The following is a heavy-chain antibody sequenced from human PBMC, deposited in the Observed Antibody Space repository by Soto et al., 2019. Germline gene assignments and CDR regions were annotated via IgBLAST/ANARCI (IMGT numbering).Heavy chain of an antibody. D-gene: IGHD3-3*01. V-gene: IGHV4-39*01. Sequence: SQTLSLTCTVSGGSISSSSYYWGWIRQPPGKGLEWIGSIYYSGSTYYNPSLKSRVTISVDTSKNQFSLKLSSVTAADTAVYYCARHKRVALYYFDYWGQGTLVTVSS. CDR1: GGSISSSSYY. CDR2: IYYSGST. J-gene: IGHJ4*02. CDR3: ARHKRVALYYFDY.